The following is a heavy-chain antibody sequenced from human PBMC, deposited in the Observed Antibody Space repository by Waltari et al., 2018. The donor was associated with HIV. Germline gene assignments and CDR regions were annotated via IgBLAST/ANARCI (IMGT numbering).Heavy chain of an antibody. D-gene: IGHD3-10*01. CDR3: VRGPGRSLDY. J-gene: IGHJ4*02. CDR2: INTKTGKP. CDR1: GYTLTKYA. Sequence: QVQLVQSGPELRKPGASVKVSCKASGYTLTKYAMNWVRQAPGQGLEWVGWINTKTGKPTYAQGFTGRFVFSLDTSGRTTYLQISSLKAEDTAVYYCVRGPGRSLDYWGQGTLVTVSS. V-gene: IGHV7-4-1*02.